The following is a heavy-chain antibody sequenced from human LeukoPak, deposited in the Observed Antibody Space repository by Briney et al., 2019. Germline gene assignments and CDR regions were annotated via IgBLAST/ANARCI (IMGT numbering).Heavy chain of an antibody. D-gene: IGHD3-10*01. CDR2: IYYSGST. CDR3: ARTYYYGSGSYYNGEFDY. CDR1: GGFISSSSYY. V-gene: IGHV4-39*01. J-gene: IGHJ4*02. Sequence: SETLSLTCTVSGGFISSSSYYWGWIRQPPGKGLEWIGSIYYSGSTYYNPSLKSRVTISVDTSKNQFSLKLSSVTAADTAVYYCARTYYYGSGSYYNGEFDYWGQGTLVTVSS.